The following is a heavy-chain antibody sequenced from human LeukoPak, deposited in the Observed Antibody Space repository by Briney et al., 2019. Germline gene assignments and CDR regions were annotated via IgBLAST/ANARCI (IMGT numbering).Heavy chain of an antibody. Sequence: ASVKVSCKASGGTFIKYAISWVRQAAGQGLDWMGWISAYNCNTNYAHKFQGRITIIRNTSISTAYMELSSVRSEDTAVYYCARGPHSRIAVAGIDYWGQGTLVTVSS. CDR1: GGTFIKYA. D-gene: IGHD6-19*01. CDR2: ISAYNCNT. V-gene: IGHV1-8*03. J-gene: IGHJ4*02. CDR3: ARGPHSRIAVAGIDY.